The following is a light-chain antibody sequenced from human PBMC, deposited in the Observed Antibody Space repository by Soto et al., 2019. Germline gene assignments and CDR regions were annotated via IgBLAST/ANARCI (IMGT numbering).Light chain of an antibody. CDR1: QSVSNSY. CDR2: GAS. J-gene: IGKJ1*01. CDR3: QQYANSWT. Sequence: EIVLTQSPGTLSLSPGERATLSCRASQSVSNSYLAWYQHKPGQAPRLLIYGASSRATGIPDRFSGSGSGTDFTLTISRLEPEDFAVYYCQQYANSWTFGQGTKVEIK. V-gene: IGKV3-20*01.